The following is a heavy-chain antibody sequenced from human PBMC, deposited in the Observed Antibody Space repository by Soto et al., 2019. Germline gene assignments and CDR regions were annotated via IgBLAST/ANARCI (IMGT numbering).Heavy chain of an antibody. D-gene: IGHD2-15*01. CDR1: GGTFSSYA. CDR2: IIPIFGTA. V-gene: IGHV1-69*12. Sequence: QVQLVQSGAEVKKPGSSVKVSCKASGGTFSSYAISWVRQAPGQGLEWMEGIIPIFGTANYAQKFQGRVTITADESTSTAYMELSSLRSADTAVYYCARAVVVVAATYYYYGMDVWGQGTTVTVSS. J-gene: IGHJ6*02. CDR3: ARAVVVVAATYYYYGMDV.